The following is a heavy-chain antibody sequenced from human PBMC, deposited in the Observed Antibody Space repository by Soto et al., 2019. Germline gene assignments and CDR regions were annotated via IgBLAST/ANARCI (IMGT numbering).Heavy chain of an antibody. V-gene: IGHV4-30-4*01. Sequence: SETLALTCTVSGGSISSGDYYWSWIPQPPGKGLEWIGYIDYSGSTYYNPSLKSRVTISVDTSKNQFYLKLSYVTAADTAVYYCAREGSTRFDPWGQGTLVTVSS. CDR3: AREGSTRFDP. CDR1: GGSISSGDYY. D-gene: IGHD5-12*01. CDR2: IDYSGST. J-gene: IGHJ5*02.